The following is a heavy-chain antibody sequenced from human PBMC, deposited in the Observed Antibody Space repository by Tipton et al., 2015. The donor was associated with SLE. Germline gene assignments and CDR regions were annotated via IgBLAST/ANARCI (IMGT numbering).Heavy chain of an antibody. CDR3: ARRAPRVSGNSYRGWFDP. V-gene: IGHV4-34*01. Sequence: AGLVKPSETLSLTCAVYGGSFSGYYWSWIRQSPGKGLEWIGEINHSGSTNYSSSLKTRVTVSVDTSKNQFSLKLSSVTAADTAVYFCARRAPRVSGNSYRGWFDPWGQGTLVTVSS. CDR2: INHSGST. D-gene: IGHD4-23*01. J-gene: IGHJ5*02. CDR1: GGSFSGYY.